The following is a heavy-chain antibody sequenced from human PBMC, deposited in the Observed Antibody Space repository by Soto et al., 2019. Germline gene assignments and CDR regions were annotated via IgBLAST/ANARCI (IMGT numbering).Heavy chain of an antibody. J-gene: IGHJ4*02. Sequence: SVKVSCKASGGTFSSYAISWVRQAPGQGLEWMGGIIPIFGTANYAQKFQGRVTITADESTSTAYMELSSLRSEDTAVYYCARDNPGYCSGGSCYYFDYWGKGTLVTVSS. V-gene: IGHV1-69*13. CDR1: GGTFSSYA. D-gene: IGHD2-15*01. CDR3: ARDNPGYCSGGSCYYFDY. CDR2: IIPIFGTA.